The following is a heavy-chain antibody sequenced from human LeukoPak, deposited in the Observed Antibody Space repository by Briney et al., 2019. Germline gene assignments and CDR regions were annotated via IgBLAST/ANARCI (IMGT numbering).Heavy chain of an antibody. CDR3: AKDRCNSTSCYIKPDAFDI. D-gene: IGHD2-2*02. CDR1: GFTFSSYG. V-gene: IGHV3-30*02. Sequence: PGGSLRLSCAASGFTFSSYGMHWVRQALGKGLEWVAFIRYDGSNKYYADSVKGRFTISRDNSKNTLYLQMNSLRAEDTAVYYCAKDRCNSTSCYIKPDAFDIWGQGTMVTVSS. J-gene: IGHJ3*02. CDR2: IRYDGSNK.